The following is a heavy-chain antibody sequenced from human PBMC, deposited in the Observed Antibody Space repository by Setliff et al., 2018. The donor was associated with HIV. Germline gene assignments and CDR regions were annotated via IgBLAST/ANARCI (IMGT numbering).Heavy chain of an antibody. CDR2: IIPIFGTA. CDR3: ARDSDNFWSGYYAAFDY. J-gene: IGHJ6*04. CDR1: GGTFSSYA. D-gene: IGHD3-3*01. V-gene: IGHV1-69*13. Sequence: SVKVSCKASGGTFSSYAISWVRQAPGQGLEWMGGIIPIFGTANYAQKFQGRVTITADESTSTAYMELSRLGSDDTAVFYCARDSDNFWSGYYAAFDYWGKGTTVTVSS.